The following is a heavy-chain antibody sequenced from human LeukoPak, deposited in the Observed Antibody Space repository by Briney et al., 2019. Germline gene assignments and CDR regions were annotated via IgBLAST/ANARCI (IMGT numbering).Heavy chain of an antibody. J-gene: IGHJ6*04. CDR3: ASWKTGTTGV. CDR2: ISGGGVST. D-gene: IGHD1-1*01. V-gene: IGHV3-23*01. Sequence: PGGSLRLSCAASGFTFSSFPMSWVRQAPGKGLEWVSVISGGGVSTYYADSVKGRFTISRDNAKNSLYLQMNSLRAEDTAVYYCASWKTGTTGVWGKGTTVTISS. CDR1: GFTFSSFP.